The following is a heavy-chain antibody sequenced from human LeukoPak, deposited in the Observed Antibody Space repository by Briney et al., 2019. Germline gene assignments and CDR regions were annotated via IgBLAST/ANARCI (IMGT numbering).Heavy chain of an antibody. J-gene: IGHJ6*02. Sequence: PGGSLRLSCAASGFTFSSYSMNWVRQAPGKGLEWVSYISSSSSTIYYADSVKGRFTISRDNAKNSRYLQMNSLRAEDTAVYYCALIGGWYVYGMDVWGQGTTVTVSS. D-gene: IGHD6-19*01. V-gene: IGHV3-48*01. CDR1: GFTFSSYS. CDR3: ALIGGWYVYGMDV. CDR2: ISSSSSTI.